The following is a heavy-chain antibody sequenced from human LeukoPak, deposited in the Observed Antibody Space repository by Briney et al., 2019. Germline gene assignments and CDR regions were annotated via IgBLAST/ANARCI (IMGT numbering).Heavy chain of an antibody. CDR2: IYYSGST. Sequence: SETLSLTCTVSGGSISSYYWSWIRQPPGKGLEWIGYIYYSGSTNYNPSLKSRVTTSVDTSKNQFSLKLSSVTAADTAVYYCARDVRVGATLVNWFDPWGQGTLVTVSS. D-gene: IGHD1-26*01. J-gene: IGHJ5*02. CDR3: ARDVRVGATLVNWFDP. V-gene: IGHV4-59*01. CDR1: GGSISSYY.